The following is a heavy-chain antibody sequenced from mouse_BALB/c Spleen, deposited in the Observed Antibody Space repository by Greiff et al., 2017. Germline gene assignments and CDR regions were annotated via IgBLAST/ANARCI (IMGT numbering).Heavy chain of an antibody. CDR1: GYTFTSYW. D-gene: IGHD2-1*01. J-gene: IGHJ4*01. Sequence: VKLMESGAELAKPGASVKMSCKASGYTFTSYWMHWVKQRPGQGLEWIGYINPSTGYTEYNQKFKDKATLTADKSSSTAYMQLSSLTSEDSAVYYCARGGNYDAMDYWGQGTSVTVSS. CDR2: INPSTGYT. CDR3: ARGGNYDAMDY. V-gene: IGHV1-7*01.